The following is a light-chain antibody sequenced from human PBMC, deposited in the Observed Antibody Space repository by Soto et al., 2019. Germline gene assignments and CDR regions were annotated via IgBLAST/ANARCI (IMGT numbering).Light chain of an antibody. CDR3: RSYRSSSTG. J-gene: IGLJ1*01. CDR1: SSDVGGYNY. Sequence: QSVLTQPASVSGSPGQSITISCTGTSSDVGGYNYVSWYQQRPGKVPKLMIYEVSNRPSGVSHRFSGSKSGNTASLTISGLQAEDEADYYCRSYRSSSTGFRTGTKLTVL. CDR2: EVS. V-gene: IGLV2-14*01.